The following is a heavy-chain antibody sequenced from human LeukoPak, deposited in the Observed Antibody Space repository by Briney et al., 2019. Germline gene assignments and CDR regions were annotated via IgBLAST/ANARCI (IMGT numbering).Heavy chain of an antibody. CDR1: GFTFNSYG. D-gene: IGHD2-2*01. CDR3: ARDRGSSYCTSTTCRTLDW. Sequence: ASVKVSCKASGFTFNSYGLSWVRQAPGQGLEWMGWISAHNGDTSYAQRFQGRLTMTTDTATSTAYMELRSLTSGDTAVYYCARDRGSSYCTSTTCRTLDWWGQGTLVTVSS. CDR2: ISAHNGDT. J-gene: IGHJ4*02. V-gene: IGHV1-18*01.